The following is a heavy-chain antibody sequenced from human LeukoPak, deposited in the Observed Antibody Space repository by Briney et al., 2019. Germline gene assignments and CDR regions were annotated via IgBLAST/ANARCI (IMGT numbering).Heavy chain of an antibody. CDR2: IYSGGST. V-gene: IGHV3-66*01. CDR3: ARVQKAVAAFDY. CDR1: GFTVSSNY. Sequence: GGSLRLSCAASGFTVSSNYMSWVRQGPGKGLEWVSVIYSGGSTYYADSVKGRFTISRDNSKNTLYLQMNSLRAEDTAVYYCARVQKAVAAFDYWGQGTLVTVSS. J-gene: IGHJ4*02. D-gene: IGHD6-19*01.